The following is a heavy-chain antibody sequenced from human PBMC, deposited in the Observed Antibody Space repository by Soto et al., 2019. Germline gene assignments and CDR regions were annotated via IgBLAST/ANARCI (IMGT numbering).Heavy chain of an antibody. CDR2: ISYNGNNK. Sequence: QVQLVESGGGVVQPGRSLRLACATSGFIFSSHALHWVRQAPGKGLEWVAFISYNGNNKYQADSVKGRFTISRDNSQNTLYLQMNSLRAEDTAVYYCAREMGATADYGLDVWGQGTKVTVSS. J-gene: IGHJ6*02. D-gene: IGHD1-26*01. CDR1: GFIFSSHA. V-gene: IGHV3-30-3*01. CDR3: AREMGATADYGLDV.